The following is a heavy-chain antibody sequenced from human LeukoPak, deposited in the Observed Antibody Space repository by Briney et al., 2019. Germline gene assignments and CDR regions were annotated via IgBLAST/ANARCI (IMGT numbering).Heavy chain of an antibody. V-gene: IGHV3-30*18. CDR1: GFTVSTTY. CDR3: AKTGDAAAGTD. Sequence: GGSLRLSCAASGFTVSTTYMSWVRQAPGKGLEWVAVISYDGSNKYYADSVKGRFTISRDNSKNTLYLQMNSLRAEDTAVYYCAKTGDAAAGTDWGQGTLVTVSS. J-gene: IGHJ4*02. D-gene: IGHD6-13*01. CDR2: ISYDGSNK.